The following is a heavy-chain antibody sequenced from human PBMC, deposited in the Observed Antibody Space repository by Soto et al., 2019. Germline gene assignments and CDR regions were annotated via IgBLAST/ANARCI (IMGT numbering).Heavy chain of an antibody. CDR2: IFHSRIT. CDR1: GGSFNNDY. CDR3: ARDRYFYDSAGYYRTLDS. D-gene: IGHD3-22*01. J-gene: IGHJ5*01. Sequence: PSETLSLTCTISGGSFNNDYWTWIRQSPGKGLEWIGYIFHSRITDYNPSVKSRVTISIDKSKNLFSLKLTSVTAADTAVYYCARDRYFYDSAGYYRTLDSWGQGILVTVSS. V-gene: IGHV4-59*01.